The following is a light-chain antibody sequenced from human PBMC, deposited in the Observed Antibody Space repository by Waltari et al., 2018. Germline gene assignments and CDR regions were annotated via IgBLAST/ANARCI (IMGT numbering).Light chain of an antibody. CDR2: AAS. J-gene: IGKJ2*01. CDR1: QRIRSF. CDR3: QQSYSTPYT. Sequence: DIQMTQSPSSLSASVGDRVTITCRTSQRIRSFLNWYKHKPGTAPKVLIYAASSLQSGVPSRFSGSGSGTDFTLTISSLQPEDIATYYCQQSYSTPYTFGQGTKLEIK. V-gene: IGKV1-39*01.